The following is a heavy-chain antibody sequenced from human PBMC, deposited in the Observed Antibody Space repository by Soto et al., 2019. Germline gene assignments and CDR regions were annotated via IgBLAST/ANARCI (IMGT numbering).Heavy chain of an antibody. J-gene: IGHJ3*02. Sequence: ASVKVSCKASGYTLTSYDINWVRQATGQGLEWMGWMNPNSGNTGYAQKFQGRVTMTRNTSISTAYMELSSLRSEDTAVYYCARWAGSVVVAANGGVENDAFDIWGQGTMVTVSS. D-gene: IGHD2-15*01. CDR3: ARWAGSVVVAANGGVENDAFDI. V-gene: IGHV1-8*01. CDR2: MNPNSGNT. CDR1: GYTLTSYD.